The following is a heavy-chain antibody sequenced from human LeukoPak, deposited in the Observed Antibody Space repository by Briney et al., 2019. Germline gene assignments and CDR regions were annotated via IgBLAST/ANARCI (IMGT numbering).Heavy chain of an antibody. CDR2: VKYSGGA. CDR3: ARLLMGEVDIVATILDYFDY. J-gene: IGHJ4*02. Sequence: SSETLSLTCTVSGGSISSSDYFWGWIRQPPGKGLEWIGGVKYSGGAYYNPSLKSRVTVSVDTSKSQVSLKLTSVTAADTAVYYCARLLMGEVDIVATILDYFDYWGQGTLVTVSS. V-gene: IGHV4-39*01. CDR1: GGSISSSDYF. D-gene: IGHD5-12*01.